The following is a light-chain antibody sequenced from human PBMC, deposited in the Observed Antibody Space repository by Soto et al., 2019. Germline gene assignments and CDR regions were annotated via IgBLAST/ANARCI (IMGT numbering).Light chain of an antibody. CDR1: QSVSSSY. CDR3: QQYYNWPRT. Sequence: EIVLTQSPGTLSLSQGERATLSCRASQSVSSSYLAWYQQKPGQAPRLLFYGASTRATGLPARFSGTGSGTEFTLTINSLQAEDSAVYYCQQYYNWPRTFGQGTRLEIK. V-gene: IGKV3-15*01. CDR2: GAS. J-gene: IGKJ5*01.